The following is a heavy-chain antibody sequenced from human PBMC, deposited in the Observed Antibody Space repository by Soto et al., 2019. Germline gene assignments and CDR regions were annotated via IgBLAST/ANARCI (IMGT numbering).Heavy chain of an antibody. V-gene: IGHV2-5*02. CDR3: AHSSILLPADMFLNYYLYYGLDV. CDR1: GFSLSTSGVG. J-gene: IGHJ6*02. Sequence: QITLKESGPTLVKSTQTLTLTCTFSGFSLSTSGVGVAWIRQPPGKALEWLALIYWDDDKRYNPSLKSRLTNTKDTSKNQVVLTMTNMDPVDTATYYCAHSSILLPADMFLNYYLYYGLDVWGQGTTVTVSS. D-gene: IGHD2-2*01. CDR2: IYWDDDK.